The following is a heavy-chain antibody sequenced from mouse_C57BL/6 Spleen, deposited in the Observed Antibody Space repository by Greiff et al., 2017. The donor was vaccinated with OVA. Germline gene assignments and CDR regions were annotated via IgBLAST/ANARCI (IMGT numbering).Heavy chain of an antibody. CDR2: ISSGSSTI. D-gene: IGHD2-5*01. CDR1: GFTFSDYG. Sequence: EVKLVESGGGLVKPGGSLKLSCAASGFTFSDYGMHWVRQAPEKGLEWVAYISSGSSTIYYADTVKGRFTISRDNAKNTLFLQMTSLRSEDTAMYYCARRAYYSNYVHYYAMDYWGQGTSVTVSS. J-gene: IGHJ4*01. CDR3: ARRAYYSNYVHYYAMDY. V-gene: IGHV5-17*01.